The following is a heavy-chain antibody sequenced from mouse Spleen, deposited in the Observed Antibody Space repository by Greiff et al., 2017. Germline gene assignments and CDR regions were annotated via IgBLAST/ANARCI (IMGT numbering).Heavy chain of an antibody. Sequence: VQLQQSGAELARPGASVKLSCKASGYTFTSYGISWVKQRTGQGLEWIGEIYPRSGNTYYNEKFKGKATLTADKSSSTAYMELRSLTSEDSAVYFCATGTNYYAMDYWGQGTSVTVSS. J-gene: IGHJ4*01. D-gene: IGHD4-1*01. CDR1: GYTFTSYG. CDR2: IYPRSGNT. CDR3: ATGTNYYAMDY. V-gene: IGHV1-81*01.